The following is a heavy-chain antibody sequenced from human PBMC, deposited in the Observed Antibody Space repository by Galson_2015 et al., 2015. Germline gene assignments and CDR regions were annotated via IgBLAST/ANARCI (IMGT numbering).Heavy chain of an antibody. Sequence: SLRLSCAASGFTFSDHYMDWVRQAPGKGLEWVGRIRNKAKTYTTEYAGSVKGRCTISRQDSENSVYLHMNSLKTEDSAVYHCVRVSGNYDSNGYTLDAFDVWGQGTMVTVSS. J-gene: IGHJ3*01. D-gene: IGHD3-22*01. CDR3: VRVSGNYDSNGYTLDAFDV. CDR2: IRNKAKTYTT. CDR1: GFTFSDHY. V-gene: IGHV3-72*01.